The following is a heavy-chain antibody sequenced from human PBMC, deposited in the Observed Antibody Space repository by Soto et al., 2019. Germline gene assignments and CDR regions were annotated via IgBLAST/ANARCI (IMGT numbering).Heavy chain of an antibody. CDR1: GFTFNIYA. Sequence: GGSLRLSCAASGFTFNIYAMSWVRQAPGKGLEWVSAIGTSGDSTYYADSVKGRFTISRDNSKNTLYLQMNSLRAEDTAVYYCAKVGNSDSWDMWSDPWGHGALVTVSS. CDR2: IGTSGDST. V-gene: IGHV3-23*01. CDR3: AKVGNSDSWDMWSDP. J-gene: IGHJ5*02. D-gene: IGHD4-4*01.